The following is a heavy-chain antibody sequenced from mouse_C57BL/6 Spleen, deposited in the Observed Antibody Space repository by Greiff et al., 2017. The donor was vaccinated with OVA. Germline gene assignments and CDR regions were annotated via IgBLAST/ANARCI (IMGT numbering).Heavy chain of an antibody. CDR1: GYTFTDYN. D-gene: IGHD4-1*01. V-gene: IGHV1-18*01. CDR2: INPNNGGT. Sequence: EVQLQQSGPELVKPGASVKIPCKASGYTFTDYNMDWVKQSHGKSLEWIGDINPNNGGTIYNQKFKGKATLTVDKSSSTAYMELRSLTSEDTAVYYCARRALTGTYFDYWGQGTTLTVSS. CDR3: ARRALTGTYFDY. J-gene: IGHJ2*01.